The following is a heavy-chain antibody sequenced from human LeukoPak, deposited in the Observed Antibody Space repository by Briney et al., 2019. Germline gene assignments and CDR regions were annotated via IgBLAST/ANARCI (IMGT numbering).Heavy chain of an antibody. V-gene: IGHV4-30-2*01. Sequence: LRLSCAASGFTFSNYAMSWIRQPPGKGLEWIGHISHSGSTYYNPSLKSRVTISVDRSKNQFSLKLNSVTAADTAVYYCARGLMYYDSSGYYYSIGSSNWFDPWGQGTLVTVSS. CDR3: ARGLMYYDSSGYYYSIGSSNWFDP. CDR1: GFTFSNYA. CDR2: ISHSGST. J-gene: IGHJ5*02. D-gene: IGHD3-22*01.